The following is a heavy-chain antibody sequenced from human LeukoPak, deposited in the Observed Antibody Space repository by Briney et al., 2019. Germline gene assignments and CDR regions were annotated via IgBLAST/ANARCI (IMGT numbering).Heavy chain of an antibody. Sequence: GGSLRLSCAASGFTFSSYSMNWVRQAPGKGLEWVSSISSSSSYIYYADSVKGRFTISRDNAKNSLYLQMNGLRAEDTAVYYCARAAAAGDYWGQGTLVTVSS. CDR3: ARAAAAGDY. V-gene: IGHV3-21*01. D-gene: IGHD6-13*01. CDR2: ISSSSSYI. CDR1: GFTFSSYS. J-gene: IGHJ4*02.